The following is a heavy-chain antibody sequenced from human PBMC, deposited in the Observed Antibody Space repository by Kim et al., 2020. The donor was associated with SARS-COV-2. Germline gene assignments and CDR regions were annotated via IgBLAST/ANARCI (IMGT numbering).Heavy chain of an antibody. CDR1: GGSISSSSYY. CDR2: IYYSGST. Sequence: SETLSLTCTVSGGSISSSSYYWGWIRQPPGKGLEWIGSIYYSGSTYYNPSLKSRVTISVDTSKNQFSLKLSSVTAADTAVYYCARESKHIAAAGKGFDPWGQGTLVTVSS. J-gene: IGHJ5*02. D-gene: IGHD6-13*01. CDR3: ARESKHIAAAGKGFDP. V-gene: IGHV4-39*07.